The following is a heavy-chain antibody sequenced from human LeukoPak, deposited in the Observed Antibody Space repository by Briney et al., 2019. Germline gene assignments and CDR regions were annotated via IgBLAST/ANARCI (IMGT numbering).Heavy chain of an antibody. D-gene: IGHD6-19*01. CDR1: GFTFSSHG. J-gene: IGHJ4*02. V-gene: IGHV3-33*01. Sequence: PGRSLRLSCAASGFTFSSHGMHWVRQAPGKGLEWVAVIWYDGSNKYYADSVKGRFTISRDNSKNTLYLQMNNLRVEDTAIYYCARPLGMAGGATDCWGRGTLVTVSS. CDR2: IWYDGSNK. CDR3: ARPLGMAGGATDC.